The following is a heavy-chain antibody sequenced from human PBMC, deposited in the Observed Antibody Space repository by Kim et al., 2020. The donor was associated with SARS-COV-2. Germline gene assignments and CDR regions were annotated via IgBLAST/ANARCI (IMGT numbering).Heavy chain of an antibody. D-gene: IGHD6-19*01. V-gene: IGHV4-31*03. Sequence: SETLSLTCTVSGGSIGSGGYYWSWIRQHPGKGLEWIGYIYYSGSTYYNPSLKSRVTISVDTSKNQFSLKLSSVTAADTAVYYCARGHDSSGWWGELDYWGQGTLVTVSS. J-gene: IGHJ4*02. CDR3: ARGHDSSGWWGELDY. CDR2: IYYSGST. CDR1: GGSIGSGGYY.